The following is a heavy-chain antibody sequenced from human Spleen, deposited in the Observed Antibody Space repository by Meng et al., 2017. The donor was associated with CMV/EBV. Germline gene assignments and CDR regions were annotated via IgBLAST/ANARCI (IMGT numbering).Heavy chain of an antibody. CDR2: IYYSGST. J-gene: IGHJ5*02. CDR3: ARLVPAAVTFNWFDP. Sequence: GSLRLSCTVSGGSISSSSYYWGWIRQPPGKGLEWIGSIYYSGSTYYNPSLKSRVTISVDTSKNQFSLKLSSVTAADTAVYYCARLVPAAVTFNWFDPWGQGTLVTVSS. CDR1: GGSISSSSYY. V-gene: IGHV4-39*01. D-gene: IGHD2-2*01.